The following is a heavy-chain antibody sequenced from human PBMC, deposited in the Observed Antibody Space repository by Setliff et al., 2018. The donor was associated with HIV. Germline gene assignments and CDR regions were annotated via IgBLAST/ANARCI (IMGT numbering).Heavy chain of an antibody. CDR3: ARDESDSLYYMEYYYMDV. V-gene: IGHV7-4-1*02. CDR1: GYTFTSYA. Sequence: ASVKVSCKASGYTFTSYAMNWVRQAPEQGLEWMGWINTNTGNPTYAQGFTGRFVFSLDTSVSTAYLQISSLKAEDTAVYYCARDESDSLYYMEYYYMDVWGKGTTVTVSS. D-gene: IGHD3-10*01. J-gene: IGHJ6*03. CDR2: INTNTGNP.